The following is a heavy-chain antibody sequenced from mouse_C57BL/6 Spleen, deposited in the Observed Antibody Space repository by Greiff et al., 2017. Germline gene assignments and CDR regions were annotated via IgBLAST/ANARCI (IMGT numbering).Heavy chain of an antibody. V-gene: IGHV3-6*01. CDR2: ISYDGSN. D-gene: IGHD4-1*01. Sequence: DVKLQESGPGLVKPSQSLSLTCSVTGYSITSGYYWNWIRQFPGNKLEWMGYISYDGSNNYNPSLKNRISITRDTSKNQFFLKLNSVTTEDTATYYCARKDWEGTWFAYWGQGTLVTVSA. CDR1: GYSITSGYY. CDR3: ARKDWEGTWFAY. J-gene: IGHJ3*01.